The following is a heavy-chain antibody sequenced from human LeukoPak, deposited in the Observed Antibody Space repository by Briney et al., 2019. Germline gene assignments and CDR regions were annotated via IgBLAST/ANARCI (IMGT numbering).Heavy chain of an antibody. D-gene: IGHD5-12*01. Sequence: SETLSLTCTVSGGSISSHYWSWIRQPPGKGLEWIGCIYYSGSTNYNPSLKSRVTISVDTSKNQFSLKLSSVTAADTAVYYCARGGGYLYYFDYWGQGTLVTVSS. J-gene: IGHJ4*02. CDR1: GGSISSHY. CDR3: ARGGGYLYYFDY. V-gene: IGHV4-59*11. CDR2: IYYSGST.